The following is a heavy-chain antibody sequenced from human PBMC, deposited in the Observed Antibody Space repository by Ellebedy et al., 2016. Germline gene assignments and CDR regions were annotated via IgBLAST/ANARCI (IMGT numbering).Heavy chain of an antibody. CDR1: GGSISSYY. D-gene: IGHD5-12*01. CDR2: IYYTGST. CDR3: ARRWIVSLWNYFDY. Sequence: SETLSLXXTVSGGSISSYYWSWIRQPPGKGLEWIGYIYYTGSTNYNPSLKSRVTISVDTSKNQFSLKLSSVTAADTAVYYCARRWIVSLWNYFDYWGQGTLATVSS. J-gene: IGHJ4*02. V-gene: IGHV4-59*12.